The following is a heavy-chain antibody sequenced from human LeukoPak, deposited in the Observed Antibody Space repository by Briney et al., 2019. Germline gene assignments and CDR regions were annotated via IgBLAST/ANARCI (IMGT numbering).Heavy chain of an antibody. V-gene: IGHV1-69*04. J-gene: IGHJ1*01. Sequence: SVKVSCKASGGTFSSYAISWVRQAPGQGLEWMGRIIPILGIANYAQKFQGRVTITADKSTSTAYMELSSLRSEDTAVYYCARELNGAEYFQHWGQGTLVTVSS. CDR2: IIPILGIA. CDR1: GGTFSSYA. CDR3: ARELNGAEYFQH.